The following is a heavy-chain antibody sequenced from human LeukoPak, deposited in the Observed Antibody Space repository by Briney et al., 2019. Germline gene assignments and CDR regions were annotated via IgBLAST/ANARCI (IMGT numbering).Heavy chain of an antibody. V-gene: IGHV4-30-2*03. Sequence: SQTLSLTCAVSGGSISSGGYSWSWIRQPPGKGLEWIGSIYYSGTTYYNPSLKSRVTISVATSRNQFSLKLSSVTAADTAVYYCAGISTLAEAGRHFDYWGQGTLVTVSS. J-gene: IGHJ4*02. D-gene: IGHD6-19*01. CDR3: AGISTLAEAGRHFDY. CDR1: GGSISSGGYS. CDR2: IYYSGTT.